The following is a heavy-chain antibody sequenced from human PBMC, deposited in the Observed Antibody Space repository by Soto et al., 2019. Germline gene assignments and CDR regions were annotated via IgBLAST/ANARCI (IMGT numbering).Heavy chain of an antibody. D-gene: IGHD1-1*01. Sequence: QVQLQESGPGLVKPSGTLSLTCAVSGGSISTSNWWSWVRQPPGKGLEWIGEVYHSGSTNYNPSCKRRVAMSVDKSKNQFSLKLNSVTAADTALYXCXXTXXSGTRFDYWGQGSLVTVSS. V-gene: IGHV4-4*02. CDR1: GGSISTSNW. CDR2: VYHSGST. J-gene: IGHJ4*02. CDR3: XXTXXSGTRFDY.